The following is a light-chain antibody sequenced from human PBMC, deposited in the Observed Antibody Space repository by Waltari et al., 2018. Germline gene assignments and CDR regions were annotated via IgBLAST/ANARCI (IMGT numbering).Light chain of an antibody. CDR3: MQTKQFPWT. Sequence: DIVMTQTRVSLSVTPGQSASISCKSSQSLLYTDGKTYFYWYLQKAGQPPQLLIYEISKRFSGVPDRFSGSGSGTDFTLKISRVEAEDVGVYYCMQTKQFPWTLGQGTKVEVK. CDR2: EIS. CDR1: QSLLYTDGKTY. J-gene: IGKJ1*01. V-gene: IGKV2D-29*01.